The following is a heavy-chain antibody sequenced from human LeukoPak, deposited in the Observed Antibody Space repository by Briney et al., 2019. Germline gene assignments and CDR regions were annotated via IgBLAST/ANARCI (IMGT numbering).Heavy chain of an antibody. V-gene: IGHV4-34*01. CDR2: INHSGST. J-gene: IGHJ6*03. CDR3: ARGVIRYFDWSYHYCYVDV. Sequence: SETLSLTCAVYGGSFSGYYWSWIRQPPGKGLEWIGEINHSGSTNYNPSLKSRVTISVDTSKNQFSLKLSSVTAADTAVYYCARGVIRYFDWSYHYCYVDVWGKGTTVTVSS. CDR1: GGSFSGYY. D-gene: IGHD3-9*01.